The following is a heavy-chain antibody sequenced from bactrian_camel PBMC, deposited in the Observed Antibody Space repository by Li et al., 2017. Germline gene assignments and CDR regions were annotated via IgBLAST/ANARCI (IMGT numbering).Heavy chain of an antibody. V-gene: IGHV3S53*01. J-gene: IGHJ4*01. CDR1: ESTYRSIC. CDR2: VDSNGVT. Sequence: HVQLVESGGGSVQAGGSLTLSCSASESTYRSICMAWFRQAPGGQRETVAAVDSNGVTKVAGSVKGRFTITRDNAKNTLYLQMNSLKLEDTGMYYCAADLLCAGWVARDYTYWGQGTQVTVS. CDR3: AADLLCAGWVARDYTY. D-gene: IGHD5*01.